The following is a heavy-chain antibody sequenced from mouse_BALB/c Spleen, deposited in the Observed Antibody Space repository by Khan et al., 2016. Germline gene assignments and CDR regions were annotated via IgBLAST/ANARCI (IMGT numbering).Heavy chain of an antibody. CDR2: IWSAGST. V-gene: IGHV2-6*02. Sequence: QVQLKESGPGLVAPSQSLSITCTVSGFSLTSYGVHWVRQPPGKGLEWLVVIWSAGSTTYNSALKSRLSISKDNYTSQVFLIMNRLQTDDTAMYYCARRDDGGGAMDYWGQGTSVTVSS. J-gene: IGHJ4*01. D-gene: IGHD2-3*01. CDR1: GFSLTSYG. CDR3: ARRDDGGGAMDY.